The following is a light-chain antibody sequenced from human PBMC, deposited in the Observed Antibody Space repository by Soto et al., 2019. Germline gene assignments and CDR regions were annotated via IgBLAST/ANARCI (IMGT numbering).Light chain of an antibody. CDR2: GAS. J-gene: IGKJ1*01. V-gene: IGKV3-15*01. CDR1: ESVSRN. Sequence: EIVVTQSPVTLSVSPWERVTLSCRASESVSRNLAWYQQKPGQTPRLLIYGASTRATGVPARFSGSGSGTDFILAITSLQSEDFAVYYCQQYWHWPRTFGQGTKV. CDR3: QQYWHWPRT.